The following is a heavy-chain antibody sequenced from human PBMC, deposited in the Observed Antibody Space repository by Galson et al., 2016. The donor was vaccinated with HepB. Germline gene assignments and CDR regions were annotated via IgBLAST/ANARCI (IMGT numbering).Heavy chain of an antibody. V-gene: IGHV4-31*03. D-gene: IGHD1-14*01. CDR1: GGSISSGGYY. Sequence: TLSLTCTVSGGSISSGGYYWSWIRQHPGKGLEWIWYIYYTGSTNYNPSLKSRVTISVGPSKNHFSLNVPSMTAADTAVYYCARTGAIKSGNHFPEYWGQGTLVTVSS. CDR2: IYYTGST. J-gene: IGHJ4*02. CDR3: ARTGAIKSGNHFPEY.